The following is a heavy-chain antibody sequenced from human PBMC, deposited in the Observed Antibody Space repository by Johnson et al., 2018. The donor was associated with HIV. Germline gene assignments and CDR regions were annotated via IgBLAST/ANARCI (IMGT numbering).Heavy chain of an antibody. J-gene: IGHJ3*02. Sequence: VQLMESGGGVVRPGGSLRLSCAASGFTFDDFGMTWIRQAPGKGLEWVSGITWNGGGIGYADSVRGRFTISRDNAKNSLYLQMNSLKAEDTALYYCAGGGYCRSTNCYRGNAFDIWGPGTMVTVSS. CDR2: ITWNGGGI. CDR1: GFTFDDFG. D-gene: IGHD2-2*01. V-gene: IGHV3-20*04. CDR3: AGGGYCRSTNCYRGNAFDI.